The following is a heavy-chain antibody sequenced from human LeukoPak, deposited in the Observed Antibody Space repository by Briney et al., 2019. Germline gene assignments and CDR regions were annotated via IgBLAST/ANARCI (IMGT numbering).Heavy chain of an antibody. V-gene: IGHV4-31*03. CDR2: IYYSGST. CDR3: AREGRYCSSTSCYWGIDY. CDR1: GDSITSGGYH. J-gene: IGHJ4*02. Sequence: PSHTLYLTCNVSGDSITSGGYHWGWIPQHPGNGLEWIGSIYYSGSTYYNPSLKSRVTISVDTSKNQFSLKLSSVTAADTAVYYCAREGRYCSSTSCYWGIDYWGQGTLVTVSS. D-gene: IGHD2-2*01.